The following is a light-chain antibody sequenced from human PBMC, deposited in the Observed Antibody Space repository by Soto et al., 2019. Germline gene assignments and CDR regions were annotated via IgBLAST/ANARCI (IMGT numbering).Light chain of an antibody. Sequence: DIQMTQSPSTLSASVGDRVTITCRASQSVSEWLAWYQQKPGKAPKLLIYDASNLETGVPSRFSGSGSGTHFTLTTTGLQPDDFATYDCQQYDTFSPTFGPGTKVEIK. V-gene: IGKV1-5*01. CDR2: DAS. CDR3: QQYDTFSPT. CDR1: QSVSEW. J-gene: IGKJ3*01.